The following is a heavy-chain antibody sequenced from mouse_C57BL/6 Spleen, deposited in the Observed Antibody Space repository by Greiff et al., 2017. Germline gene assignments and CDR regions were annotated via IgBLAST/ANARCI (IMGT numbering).Heavy chain of an antibody. V-gene: IGHV1-52*01. CDR3: ARWAGTVVTTSFDY. J-gene: IGHJ2*01. CDR2: IDPSDSET. D-gene: IGHD2-2*01. CDR1: GYTFTSYW. Sequence: VQLQQPGAELVRPGSSVKLSCKASGYTFTSYWMHWVKQRPIQGLEWIGNIDPSDSETHYNQKFKDKATLTVDKSSSTAYMQLSSLTSEDSAVYYCARWAGTVVTTSFDYWGQGTTLTVSS.